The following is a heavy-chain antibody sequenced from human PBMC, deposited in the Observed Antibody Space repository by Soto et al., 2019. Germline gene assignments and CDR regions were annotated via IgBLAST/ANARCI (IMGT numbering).Heavy chain of an antibody. J-gene: IGHJ4*02. CDR3: ARENSERETHYYDSSGERFDY. D-gene: IGHD3-22*01. CDR1: GYTFTSYG. CDR2: ISAYNGNT. Sequence: QVQLVQSGAEVKKPGASVKVSCKASGYTFTSYGISWVRQAPGQGLEWMGWISAYNGNTNYAQKLQGRVTITTDTSTSTAYMELRSLRSDDTAVYYCARENSERETHYYDSSGERFDYWGQGTLVTVSS. V-gene: IGHV1-18*01.